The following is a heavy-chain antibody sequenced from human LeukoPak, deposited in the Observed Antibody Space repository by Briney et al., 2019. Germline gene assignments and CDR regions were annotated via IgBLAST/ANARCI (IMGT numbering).Heavy chain of an antibody. CDR1: GFTVSSNY. V-gene: IGHV3-66*01. J-gene: IGHJ4*02. CDR2: IYSGGST. CDR3: ARVRDYYDSSGLDY. Sequence: GGSLRLSCAASGFTVSSNYMSWVRQAPGKGLEWVSVIYSGGSTYYADSVKGRFTISRDNSKNTLYLQMNSLRAEDTAVYYCARVRDYYDSSGLDYWGQGTLVTVSS. D-gene: IGHD3-22*01.